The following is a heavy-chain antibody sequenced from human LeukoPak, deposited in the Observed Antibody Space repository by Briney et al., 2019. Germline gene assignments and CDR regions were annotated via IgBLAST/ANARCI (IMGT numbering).Heavy chain of an antibody. CDR2: INDSGST. CDR1: GGSISSHY. D-gene: IGHD3-22*01. J-gene: IGHJ5*02. V-gene: IGHV4-59*08. CDR3: ARLPYYYDSSGYYYWWFDP. Sequence: PSETLSLTCTVSGGSISSHYWSWIRQPPGKGLEWIGYINDSGSTNYNPSLKSRVTISVDTSKNQFSLKLSSVTAADTAVYYCARLPYYYDSSGYYYWWFDPWGQGTLVTVSS.